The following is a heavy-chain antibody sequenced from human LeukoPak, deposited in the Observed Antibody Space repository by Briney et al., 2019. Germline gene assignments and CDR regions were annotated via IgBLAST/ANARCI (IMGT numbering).Heavy chain of an antibody. Sequence: GESLKISCKGSGYSFTSYWIGWVRQMPGKGLAWMGIIYPGDSDTRYSPSFQGQVTISADKSISTAYLQWSSLKASDTAMYYCARPSETGYYRGAFDIWGQGTMVTVSS. V-gene: IGHV5-51*01. CDR1: GYSFTSYW. J-gene: IGHJ3*02. CDR3: ARPSETGYYRGAFDI. D-gene: IGHD3-9*01. CDR2: IYPGDSDT.